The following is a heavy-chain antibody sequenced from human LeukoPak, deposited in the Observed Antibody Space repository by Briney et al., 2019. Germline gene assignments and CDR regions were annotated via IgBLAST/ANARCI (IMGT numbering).Heavy chain of an antibody. CDR1: GFSFDNYA. J-gene: IGHJ5*02. CDR2: ISWNSDSI. V-gene: IGHV3-9*01. D-gene: IGHD4-17*01. CDR3: AKDIGGDYEGNYWLDP. Sequence: PGRSLRLSCAASGFSFDNYAMHWVRQAPGKGLERAAGISWNSDSIGYADSVKGRFTISRDNAKDSLYLQMNSLRAEDTALYYCAKDIGGDYEGNYWLDPWGQGTLVTVSS.